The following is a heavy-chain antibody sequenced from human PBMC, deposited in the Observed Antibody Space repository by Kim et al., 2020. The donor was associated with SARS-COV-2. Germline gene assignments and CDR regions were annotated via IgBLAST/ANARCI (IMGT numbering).Heavy chain of an antibody. Sequence: GGSLRLSCAASGFTFSSYAMHWVRQAPGKGLEWVAVISYDGSNKYYADSVKGRFTISRDNSKNTLYLQMNSLRAEDTAVYYCARDREYYDILTGYLRGGGIYYYYGMDVWGQGTTVTVSS. D-gene: IGHD3-9*01. CDR2: ISYDGSNK. CDR3: ARDREYYDILTGYLRGGGIYYYYGMDV. V-gene: IGHV3-30*04. J-gene: IGHJ6*02. CDR1: GFTFSSYA.